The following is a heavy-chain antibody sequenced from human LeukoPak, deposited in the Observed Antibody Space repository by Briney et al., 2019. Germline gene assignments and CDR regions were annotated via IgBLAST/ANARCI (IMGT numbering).Heavy chain of an antibody. D-gene: IGHD5-18*01. J-gene: IGHJ4*02. CDR2: IYYSGST. Sequence: SGTLSLTCTVSGGSISSHYWSWIRQPPGKGLEWIGYIYYSGSTNYNPSLKSRVTISVDTSKNQFSLKLSSVTAADTAVYYCARVYSSPEYTLDYWGQGTLVTVSS. CDR3: ARVYSSPEYTLDY. V-gene: IGHV4-59*11. CDR1: GGSISSHY.